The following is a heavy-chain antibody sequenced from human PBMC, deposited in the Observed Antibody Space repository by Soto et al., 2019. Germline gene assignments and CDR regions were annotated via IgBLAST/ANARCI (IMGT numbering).Heavy chain of an antibody. D-gene: IGHD6-6*01. CDR2: INHSGST. CDR1: GGSFSGYY. CDR3: ARRAPRYSSSSGGFNY. Sequence: PSETLSLTCAVYGGSFSGYYWSWIRQPPGKGLEWIGEINHSGSTNYNPSLKSRVTISVDTSKNQFSLKLSSVTAADTAVYYCARRAPRYSSSSGGFNYWGQGTLVTVSS. V-gene: IGHV4-34*01. J-gene: IGHJ4*02.